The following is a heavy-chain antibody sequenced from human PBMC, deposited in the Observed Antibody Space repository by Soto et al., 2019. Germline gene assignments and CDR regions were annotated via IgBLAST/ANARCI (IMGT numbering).Heavy chain of an antibody. V-gene: IGHV4-31*03. Sequence: SETLSLTCTVSGGSISSGGYYWSWIRQHPGKGLEWIGYMHYNGYTSYNPSLRSRVTISVDTSKNQFSLKLTSVTVADAAVYYCARDLRFRGFYGXXVWGQGTTVTVSS. CDR2: MHYNGYT. D-gene: IGHD3-10*01. J-gene: IGHJ6*02. CDR1: GGSISSGGYY. CDR3: ARDLRFRGFYGXXV.